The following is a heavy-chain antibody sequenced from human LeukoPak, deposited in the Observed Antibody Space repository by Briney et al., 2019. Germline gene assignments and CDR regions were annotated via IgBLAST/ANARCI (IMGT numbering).Heavy chain of an antibody. D-gene: IGHD4-23*01. V-gene: IGHV3-20*04. Sequence: PSETLSLTCTVSGYSISSGYYWGWVRQAPGKGLEWVSGINWNGGSTGYADSVKGRFTISRDNAKNSLYLQMNSLRAEDTALYYCARDRNGGNTYYFDYWGQGTLVTVSS. CDR1: GYSISSGYY. CDR2: INWNGGST. CDR3: ARDRNGGNTYYFDY. J-gene: IGHJ4*02.